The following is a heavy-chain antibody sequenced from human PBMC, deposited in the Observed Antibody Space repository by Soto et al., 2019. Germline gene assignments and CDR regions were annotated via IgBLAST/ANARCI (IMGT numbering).Heavy chain of an antibody. J-gene: IGHJ3*02. V-gene: IGHV3-30*18. CDR2: ISYDGSNQ. CDR3: AKSWSGSHGAFDM. Sequence: GGSLRLSCAASGFIFSTYGMHWVRQSPGKGLEWVAVISYDGSNQYYEDSVKGRFTISRDNSKNTLYLQMNSLRVEGTAVYYCAKSWSGSHGAFDMWGQGTMVTV. CDR1: GFIFSTYG. D-gene: IGHD2-8*02.